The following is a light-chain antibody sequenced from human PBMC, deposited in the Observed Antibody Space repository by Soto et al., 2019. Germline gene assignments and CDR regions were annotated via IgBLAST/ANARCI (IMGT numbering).Light chain of an antibody. Sequence: EIVLTQSPGTLSLSPGERATLSCRASQSVSSSYLAWYQQKPGQAPRLLIYGASSRATGIPDRFSGSGSGTDFTLTISSLDPEDFAVYYCQRGDTFGQGTRLEIK. J-gene: IGKJ5*01. CDR2: GAS. V-gene: IGKV3-20*01. CDR3: QRGDT. CDR1: QSVSSSY.